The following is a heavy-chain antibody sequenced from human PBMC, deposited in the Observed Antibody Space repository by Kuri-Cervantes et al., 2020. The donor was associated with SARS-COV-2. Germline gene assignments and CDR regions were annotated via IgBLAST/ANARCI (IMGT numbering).Heavy chain of an antibody. Sequence: ASVKVSCKASGYMFTQYYVHWLRQAPGQGPEWVGLINPQSGGTNFAQKFRGRATMTRDTSTTTVHMELRSLRSDDTAVYYCAKKGVGSSTSTVYYYYYMDVWGKGTTVTVSS. CDR2: INPQSGGT. CDR1: GYMFTQYY. D-gene: IGHD2-2*01. V-gene: IGHV1-2*02. J-gene: IGHJ6*03. CDR3: AKKGVGSSTSTVYYYYYMDV.